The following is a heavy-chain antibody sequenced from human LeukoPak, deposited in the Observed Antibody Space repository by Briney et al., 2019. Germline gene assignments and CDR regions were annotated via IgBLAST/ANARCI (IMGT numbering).Heavy chain of an antibody. D-gene: IGHD2-15*01. CDR1: GYTCTGYF. J-gene: IGHJ4*02. CDR3: ARGRPYDGGSTDY. V-gene: IGHV1-2*02. CDR2: INPNSGGT. Sequence: ASVKVSCEASGYTCTGYFIHWVRQAPGQGLEWMGWINPNSGGTNYAQKFQGRVTLTRDTSISTAYMELSRLTSDDTAVYYCARGRPYDGGSTDYWGQGTLVTVSS.